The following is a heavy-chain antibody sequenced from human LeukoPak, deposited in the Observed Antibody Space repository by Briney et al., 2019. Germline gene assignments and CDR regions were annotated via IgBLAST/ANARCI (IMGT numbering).Heavy chain of an antibody. D-gene: IGHD5-18*01. CDR1: GGSISSSSYY. Sequence: ETLSLTCTVSGGSISSSSYYWGWIRQPPGKGLEWVSVIYSGGSTYYADSVKGRSTISRDNSKNTLYLQMNSLRVEDTAVYYCAREGHSYAHGSFDYWGQGTLVTVSS. CDR2: IYSGGST. V-gene: IGHV3-66*01. J-gene: IGHJ4*02. CDR3: AREGHSYAHGSFDY.